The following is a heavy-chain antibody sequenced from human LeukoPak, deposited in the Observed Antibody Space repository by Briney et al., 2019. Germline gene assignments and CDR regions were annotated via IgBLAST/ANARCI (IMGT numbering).Heavy chain of an antibody. V-gene: IGHV4-31*03. Sequence: SQTLSLTCTVSGGSISSGGYYWSWIRQHPGKGLEGIGYIYYSGTTDFNPSLKSRVTISLDTSKNQFSLKLSSVTAADTAVYYCAYYYDSASYYYFDYWGQGTLVTVSS. CDR1: GGSISSGGYY. J-gene: IGHJ4*02. CDR3: AYYYDSASYYYFDY. D-gene: IGHD3-10*01. CDR2: IYYSGTT.